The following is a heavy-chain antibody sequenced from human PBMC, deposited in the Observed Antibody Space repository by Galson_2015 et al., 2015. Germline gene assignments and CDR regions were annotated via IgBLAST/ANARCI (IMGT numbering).Heavy chain of an antibody. CDR1: GGSISSGGYY. J-gene: IGHJ4*02. CDR3: ARRYCSGGSCYDY. CDR2: IYYSGST. D-gene: IGHD2-15*01. Sequence: TLSLTCAVSGGSISSGGYYWSWIRQHPGKGLEWIGYIYYSGSTYYNPPLKSRVTISVDTSKNQFSLKLSSVTAADTAVYYCARRYCSGGSCYDYWGQGTLVTVSS. V-gene: IGHV4-31*11.